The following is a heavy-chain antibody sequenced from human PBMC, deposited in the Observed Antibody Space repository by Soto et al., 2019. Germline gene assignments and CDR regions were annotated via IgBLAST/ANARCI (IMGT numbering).Heavy chain of an antibody. V-gene: IGHV1-3*01. J-gene: IGHJ6*02. CDR3: ARDLGSSSSTYYYYGMDV. Sequence: ASVKVSCKASGYTFTSYAMHWVRQAPGQRLEWMGWINAGNGNTKYSQKFQGRVTITRDTSASTAYMELSSLRSEDTAVYYCARDLGSSSSTYYYYGMDVWGQGTTVTVS. CDR2: INAGNGNT. CDR1: GYTFTSYA. D-gene: IGHD6-6*01.